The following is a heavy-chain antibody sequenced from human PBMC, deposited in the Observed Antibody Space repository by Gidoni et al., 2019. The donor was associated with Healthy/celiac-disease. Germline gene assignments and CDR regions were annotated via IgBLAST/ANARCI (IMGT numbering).Heavy chain of an antibody. D-gene: IGHD5-18*01. J-gene: IGHJ4*02. Sequence: EVQLVESGGGLVKPGGSLRLSCAASGFPFSNAWMSWVRQAPGKGLEWVGRIKSKTDGGTTDYAAPVKGRFTISRDDSKNTLYLQMNSLKTEDTAVYYCTTEDTAMGFDYWGQGTLVTVSS. CDR2: IKSKTDGGTT. CDR3: TTEDTAMGFDY. V-gene: IGHV3-15*01. CDR1: GFPFSNAW.